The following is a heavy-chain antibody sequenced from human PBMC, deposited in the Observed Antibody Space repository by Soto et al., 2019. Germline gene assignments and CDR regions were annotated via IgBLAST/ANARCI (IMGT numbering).Heavy chain of an antibody. V-gene: IGHV5-51*01. J-gene: IGHJ3*02. D-gene: IGHD2-15*01. CDR1: GYSFTSYW. CDR3: ARPSLGYCSGGSCSFIVGATPEEDAFDI. CDR2: IYPGDSDT. Sequence: GESLKISCKGSGYSFTSYWIGWVRQMPGKGLEWMGIIYPGDSDTRYSPASQGQVTISADRSISTAYLQWTSLKASDTAMYYSARPSLGYCSGGSCSFIVGATPEEDAFDIWGQGTMVTVSS.